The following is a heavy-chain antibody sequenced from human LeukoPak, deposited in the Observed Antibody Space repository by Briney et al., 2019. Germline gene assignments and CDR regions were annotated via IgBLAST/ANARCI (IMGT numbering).Heavy chain of an antibody. CDR1: GFTFSSYW. J-gene: IGHJ4*02. D-gene: IGHD3-10*01. V-gene: IGHV3-7*01. Sequence: PGGSLRLSCAASGFTFSSYWMSWVRQAPGKGLEWVANIKQDGSEKYYVDSVKGRFTISRDNAKNSLYLQMNSLRAEDTAVYYCAKDHGSGSYPNFDYWGQGTLVTVSS. CDR3: AKDHGSGSYPNFDY. CDR2: IKQDGSEK.